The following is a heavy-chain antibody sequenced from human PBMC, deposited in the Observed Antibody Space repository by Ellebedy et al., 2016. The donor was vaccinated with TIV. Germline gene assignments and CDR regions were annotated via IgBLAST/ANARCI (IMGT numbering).Heavy chain of an antibody. V-gene: IGHV3-33*01. D-gene: IGHD5-12*01. J-gene: IGHJ4*02. CDR1: GFTFSSYG. CDR3: ASTSGYDDY. CDR2: IWHDGSNK. Sequence: GESLKISCAASGFTFSSYGMHWVRQAPGKGLEWVAVIWHDGSNKYYADSVKGRFTMSRDNSKNTLYLQMNSLRGEDTAVYYCASTSGYDDYWGQGTLVTVSS.